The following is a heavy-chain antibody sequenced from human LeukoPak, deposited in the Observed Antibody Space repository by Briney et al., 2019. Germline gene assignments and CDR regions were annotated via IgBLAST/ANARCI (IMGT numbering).Heavy chain of an antibody. CDR2: INPSGGST. D-gene: IGHD2-15*01. CDR1: GYTFTSYY. Sequence: GASVKVSCKASGYTFTSYYMHWVRQAPGQGLEWMGIINPSGGSTSYAQKLQGRVTMTTDTSTSTAYMELRSLRPDDTAVYYCARMGISRRAFDNWGQGTMVTVSS. V-gene: IGHV1-46*01. CDR3: ARMGISRRAFDN. J-gene: IGHJ3*02.